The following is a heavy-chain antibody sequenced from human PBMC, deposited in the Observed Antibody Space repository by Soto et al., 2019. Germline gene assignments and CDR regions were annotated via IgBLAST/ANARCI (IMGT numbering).Heavy chain of an antibody. Sequence: ASETLSLTCTVSGGSLSSSSYYWGRIRQPPRKGLEGIGSIYYSGSTYYNPSLKSRVTISVDTSKNQFSLKLSSVTAADTAVYYCARHGMDYYDSSGYYYSPYFFDYWGQGSLVTVSS. CDR1: GGSLSSSSYY. V-gene: IGHV4-39*01. D-gene: IGHD3-22*01. CDR2: IYYSGST. CDR3: ARHGMDYYDSSGYYYSPYFFDY. J-gene: IGHJ4*02.